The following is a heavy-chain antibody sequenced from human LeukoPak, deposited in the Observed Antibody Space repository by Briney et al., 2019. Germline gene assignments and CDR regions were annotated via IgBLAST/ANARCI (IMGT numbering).Heavy chain of an antibody. CDR3: ARHGNHYYGSGGFDY. Sequence: SETLSLTCTVSGGSISSSYYWGWIRQPPGKGLDWIGSIYYGGSTYYDPSLRSRVTTSVDTSKNQFSLKLTSVTAADTAVYYCARHGNHYYGSGGFDYWGQGTLVTVSS. CDR1: GGSISSSYY. J-gene: IGHJ4*02. CDR2: IYYGGST. D-gene: IGHD3-10*01. V-gene: IGHV4-39*01.